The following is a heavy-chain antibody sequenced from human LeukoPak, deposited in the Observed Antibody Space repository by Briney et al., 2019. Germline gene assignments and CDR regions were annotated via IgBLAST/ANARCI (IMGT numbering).Heavy chain of an antibody. J-gene: IGHJ6*03. V-gene: IGHV3-13*01. CDR1: GFTLSSHD. CDR2: VGTAGDT. Sequence: PGGSLRLSCAASGFTLSSHDMYWVRQATGEGLEWVSGVGTAGDTHYADSVQGRFTISRDTAKNSLYLQMNSLRAGDTAVYYCAREVGFYYYIDVGGKGTTVIVSS. D-gene: IGHD1-26*01. CDR3: AREVGFYYYIDV.